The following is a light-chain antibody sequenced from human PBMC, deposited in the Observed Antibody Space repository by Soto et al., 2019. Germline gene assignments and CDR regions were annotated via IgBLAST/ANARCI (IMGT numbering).Light chain of an antibody. CDR1: SGHNSYA. CDR2: LNSDGSH. V-gene: IGLV4-69*01. Sequence: QSVLTQPPSASASLGASVKLPCTLSSGHNSYAIAWHQQQPEKGPRYLMKLNSDGSHSKGDGIPDRFSGSSSGAERYLTISSLQSEDEADYYCHTWRTDIRVFGGGTKVTVL. CDR3: HTWRTDIRV. J-gene: IGLJ3*02.